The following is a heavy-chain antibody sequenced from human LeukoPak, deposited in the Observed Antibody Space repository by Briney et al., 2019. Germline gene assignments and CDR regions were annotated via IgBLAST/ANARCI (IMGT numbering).Heavy chain of an antibody. J-gene: IGHJ6*04. CDR2: ISSTGSTV. D-gene: IGHD3-10*02. Sequence: GGSLRLSCAVSGFTFSSYSMSWVRQAPGKGLEWISYISSTGSTVYYADSVKGRFTISRDNAKNSLYLQMNSLRAEDTAVYYCAELGITMIGGVWGKGTTVTISS. V-gene: IGHV3-48*04. CDR1: GFTFSSYS. CDR3: AELGITMIGGV.